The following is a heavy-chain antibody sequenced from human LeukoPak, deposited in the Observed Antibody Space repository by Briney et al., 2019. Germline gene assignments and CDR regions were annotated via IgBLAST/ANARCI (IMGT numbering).Heavy chain of an antibody. CDR3: AREEYSSWYGYYYYYMDV. CDR2: IKQDGSEK. CDR1: GFTFSSYW. J-gene: IGHJ6*03. Sequence: GGSLRLSCAASGFTFSSYWMSWVRQAPGQGLEWVGNIKQDGSEKYYVDSVKGRFTISRDNAKNSLYLQMNSLRAEDTAVYYCAREEYSSWYGYYYYYMDVWGKGTTVTVSS. D-gene: IGHD6-13*01. V-gene: IGHV3-7*01.